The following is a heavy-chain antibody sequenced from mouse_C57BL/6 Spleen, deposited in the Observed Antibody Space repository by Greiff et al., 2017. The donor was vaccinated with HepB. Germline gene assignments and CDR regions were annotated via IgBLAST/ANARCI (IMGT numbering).Heavy chain of an antibody. Sequence: QVQLQQPGAELVKPGASVKLSCKASGYTFTSYWMHWVKQRPGQGLEWIGMIHPNSGSTNYNEKFKSKATLTVDKSSSTAYMQLSSLTSEDSAVYFCARRDYGSSNGGAMDYWGQGTSVTVSS. CDR2: IHPNSGST. V-gene: IGHV1-64*01. J-gene: IGHJ4*01. D-gene: IGHD1-1*01. CDR1: GYTFTSYW. CDR3: ARRDYGSSNGGAMDY.